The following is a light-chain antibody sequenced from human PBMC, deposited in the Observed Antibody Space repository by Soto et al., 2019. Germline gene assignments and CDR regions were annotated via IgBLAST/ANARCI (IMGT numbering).Light chain of an antibody. CDR2: EVS. CDR1: SSDVGGYNY. CDR3: SSYTSSRTNYV. J-gene: IGLJ1*01. V-gene: IGLV2-14*01. Sequence: QSALTQPASVSGSPGQSITISCTGTSSDVGGYNYVSWYQQHPGKAPKLMIYEVSNRPSGVSNRFSGSKSGNTASLPISGLLAEDEAADYCSSYTSSRTNYVFGTGTKLTVL.